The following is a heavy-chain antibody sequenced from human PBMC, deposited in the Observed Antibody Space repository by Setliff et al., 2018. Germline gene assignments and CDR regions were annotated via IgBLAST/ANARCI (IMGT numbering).Heavy chain of an antibody. CDR1: GFTFNTYA. Sequence: PGGSLRLSCAASGFTFNTYAMSWVRQPPGKGLEWVSSISDTAIGIYYAGSVRGRFTISRDNSKKTLYLQMNSLRAEDTAVYYCVKDVVGYSSTWPKRDYLDYWGQGTLVTVSS. CDR2: ISDTAIGI. D-gene: IGHD6-13*01. J-gene: IGHJ4*02. V-gene: IGHV3-23*01. CDR3: VKDVVGYSSTWPKRDYLDY.